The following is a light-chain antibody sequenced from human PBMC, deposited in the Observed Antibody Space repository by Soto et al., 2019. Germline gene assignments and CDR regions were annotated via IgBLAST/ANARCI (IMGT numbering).Light chain of an antibody. V-gene: IGKV3-15*01. CDR3: QQYNSFFT. CDR1: QSVSRN. J-gene: IGKJ3*01. Sequence: EIVMTQSPATLSVSPGERATLSCRASQSVSRNLAWYQQKPGQAPRLLIYGASTRATGIPARFGGSGSGTEFTLTINSLLSEDFAVYYFQQYNSFFTFGPGTKVDIK. CDR2: GAS.